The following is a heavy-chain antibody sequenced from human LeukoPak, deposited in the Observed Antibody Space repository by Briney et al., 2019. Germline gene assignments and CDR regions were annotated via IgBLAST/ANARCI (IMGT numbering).Heavy chain of an antibody. V-gene: IGHV1-2*02. J-gene: IGHJ6*02. Sequence: ASVKVSFKASGYTFTGYYIRWVRQAPGQGLEWMGWINPNSGGTKYAQKFQGRVTMTRDTFISTAYMELSRLRSDDTAVYYCARVRENYGSYTYYYYYGMDVWGQGTTVTVSS. D-gene: IGHD2-15*01. CDR2: INPNSGGT. CDR1: GYTFTGYY. CDR3: ARVRENYGSYTYYYYYGMDV.